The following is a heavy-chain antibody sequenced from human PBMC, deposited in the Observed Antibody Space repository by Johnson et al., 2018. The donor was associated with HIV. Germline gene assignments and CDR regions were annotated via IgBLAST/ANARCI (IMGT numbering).Heavy chain of an antibody. CDR1: GFTFDDYG. J-gene: IGHJ3*02. Sequence: VQLVESGGGVVRPGGSLRLSCAASGFTFDDYGMSWVRQAPGKGLEWVSGINWKGGRTGYADSVKGGFTISRDNAKNTLFLQMGSLRVEDTAVYYCARKKVAATGAFDMWGQGTMVTVSS. V-gene: IGHV3-20*04. D-gene: IGHD6-25*01. CDR2: INWKGGRT. CDR3: ARKKVAATGAFDM.